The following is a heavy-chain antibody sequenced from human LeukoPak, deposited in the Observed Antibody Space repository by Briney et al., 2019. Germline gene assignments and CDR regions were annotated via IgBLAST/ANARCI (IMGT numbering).Heavy chain of an antibody. Sequence: PGRSLRLSCAASGFTFSSYAMSWVRRAPGKGLEWVSAISGSGGSTYYADSVKGRFTISRDNSKNTLYLQMNSLRAEDTAVYYCAKKSQAAAGPSYFDYWGQGTLVTVSS. CDR2: ISGSGGST. D-gene: IGHD6-13*01. CDR1: GFTFSSYA. J-gene: IGHJ4*02. V-gene: IGHV3-23*01. CDR3: AKKSQAAAGPSYFDY.